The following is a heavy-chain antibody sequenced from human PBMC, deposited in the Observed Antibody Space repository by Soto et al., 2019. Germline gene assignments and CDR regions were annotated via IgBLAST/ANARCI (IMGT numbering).Heavy chain of an antibody. V-gene: IGHV3-48*01. J-gene: IGHJ6*02. D-gene: IGHD2-2*01. CDR2: ISSSSSTI. CDR1: GFTFSSYS. Sequence: EVRLVESGGGLVQPGGSLRLSCAASGFTFSSYSMNWVRQARGKGLEWVSYISSSSSTIYYADSVKGRFTISRDNAKNSLYLQMNSLRAEDTAVYYCAVVPAANGHYGMDVWGQGTTVTVSS. CDR3: AVVPAANGHYGMDV.